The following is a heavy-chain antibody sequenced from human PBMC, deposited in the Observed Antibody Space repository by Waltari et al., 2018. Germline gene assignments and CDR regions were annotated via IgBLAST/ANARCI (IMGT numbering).Heavy chain of an antibody. CDR2: IYHSGST. Sequence: QVQLQESGPGLVKPSETLSLTCAVSGYSISSGYYWGWIRQHPGKGLEWIGSIYHSGSTYYNPSLKSRVTISVDTSKNQFSLKLSSVTAADTAVYYCAAYCSSTSCYAGGQDYWGQGTLVTVSS. J-gene: IGHJ4*02. CDR3: AAYCSSTSCYAGGQDY. D-gene: IGHD2-2*01. CDR1: GYSISSGYY. V-gene: IGHV4-38-2*01.